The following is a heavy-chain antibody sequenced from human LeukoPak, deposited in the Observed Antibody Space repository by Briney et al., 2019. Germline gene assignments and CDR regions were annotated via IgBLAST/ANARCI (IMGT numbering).Heavy chain of an antibody. D-gene: IGHD6-13*01. CDR1: GFTFSSYW. CDR3: ARARRQQLDVGYYYYMDV. CDR2: IKQDGSEK. V-gene: IGHV3-7*01. J-gene: IGHJ6*03. Sequence: PGGSLRLSCAASGFTFSSYWMSWVRQAPGKGLEWVANIKQDGSEKYYVDSVKGRFTISRDNAKNSLYLQMNSLRAEDTAVYYCARARRQQLDVGYYYYMDVWGKGTTVTVSS.